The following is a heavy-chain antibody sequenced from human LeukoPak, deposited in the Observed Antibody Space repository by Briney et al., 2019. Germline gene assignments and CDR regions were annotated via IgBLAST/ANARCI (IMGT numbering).Heavy chain of an antibody. CDR3: ARGDSSGLRYFDWLLLPSYYYYYMDV. CDR2: IRYDGSNK. J-gene: IGHJ6*03. CDR1: GFTFSSYG. D-gene: IGHD3-9*01. Sequence: GGSLRLSCAASGFTFSSYGMHWVRQAPGKGLEWVAFIRYDGSNKYYADSVKGRFTISRDNSKNTLYLQMNSLRAEDTAVYYCARGDSSGLRYFDWLLLPSYYYYYMDVWGKGTTVTVSS. V-gene: IGHV3-30*02.